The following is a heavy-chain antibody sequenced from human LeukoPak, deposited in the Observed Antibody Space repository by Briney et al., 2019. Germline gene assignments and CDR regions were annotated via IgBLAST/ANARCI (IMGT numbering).Heavy chain of an antibody. V-gene: IGHV3-21*01. Sequence: PGGSLRLSCAASGFTFSSYSMNWVRQAPGKGLEWVSSISSSSSYIYYADSVKGRFTISRDNAKNSLYLQMNSLRAEDTAVYYCARDILAAGPNWFDPWGQGTLVTVSS. CDR2: ISSSSSYI. CDR3: ARDILAAGPNWFDP. J-gene: IGHJ5*02. CDR1: GFTFSSYS. D-gene: IGHD6-6*01.